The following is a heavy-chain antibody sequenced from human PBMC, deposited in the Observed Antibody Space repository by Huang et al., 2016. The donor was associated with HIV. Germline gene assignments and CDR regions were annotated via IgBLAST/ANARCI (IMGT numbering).Heavy chain of an antibody. D-gene: IGHD2-21*02. J-gene: IGHJ3*02. V-gene: IGHV7-4-1*02. CDR2: MNTDTGRP. CDR1: GYSFTNYG. Sequence: QVQLVQSGSELKKPGASVKVSCKASGYSFTNYGVHWVRQAPGRGLEWMGLMNTDTGRPRYAQACTGRFVFSLDTSVSTAYLQISSLKPEDSAIYYCVRVRRVTDRYCVADCNTIDTFDIWGQGTLVTVSA. CDR3: VRVRRVTDRYCVADCNTIDTFDI.